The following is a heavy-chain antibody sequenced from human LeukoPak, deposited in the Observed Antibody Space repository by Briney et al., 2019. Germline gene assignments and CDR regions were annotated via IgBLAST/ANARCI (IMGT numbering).Heavy chain of an antibody. CDR1: GGSISSSSYY. D-gene: IGHD3-16*02. CDR2: VYSSGST. Sequence: SETLSLTCSVSGGSISSSSYYWAWIRQPPGKGLEWIGSVYSSGSTYSNPSLKSRVTISVDTSKNQFSLKLTSVTAADTAVYYCARDPGLQYDYVWGSYRYDYFDYWGQGTLVTVSS. CDR3: ARDPGLQYDYVWGSYRYDYFDY. J-gene: IGHJ4*02. V-gene: IGHV4-39*02.